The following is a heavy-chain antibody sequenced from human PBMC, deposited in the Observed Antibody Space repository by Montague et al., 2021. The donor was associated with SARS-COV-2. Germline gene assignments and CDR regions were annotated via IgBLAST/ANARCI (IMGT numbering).Heavy chain of an antibody. CDR3: VRGAPNSSNAFDA. CDR2: ISYEGSVQ. D-gene: IGHD6-13*01. V-gene: IGHV3-30*03. CDR1: GFIFSHFG. J-gene: IGHJ3*01. Sequence: SLRLSCAASGFIFSHFGMHWVRQAPGKGLDWVALISYEGSVQFYADSVKGRFTISRDNSQNTLYLQMNSLRLDDTAVYYFVRGAPNSSNAFDAWGQGTMVTVSS.